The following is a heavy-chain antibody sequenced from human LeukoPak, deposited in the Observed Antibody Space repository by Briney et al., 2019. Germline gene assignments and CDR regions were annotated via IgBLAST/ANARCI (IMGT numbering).Heavy chain of an antibody. J-gene: IGHJ4*02. V-gene: IGHV3-48*04. CDR1: GFTFSSYS. CDR3: ARDRLLSGYHFN. Sequence: GGSLRLSCAASGFTFSSYSMNWVRQAPGRGLEWVSYISSSSSTIYYADSVKGRFTISRDNAKNSLYLQMNSLRAEDTAVYYCARDRLLSGYHFNWGQGTLVTVSS. CDR2: ISSSSSTI. D-gene: IGHD5-12*01.